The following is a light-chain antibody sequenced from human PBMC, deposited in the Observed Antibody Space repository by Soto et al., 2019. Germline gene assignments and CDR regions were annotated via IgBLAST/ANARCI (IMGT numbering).Light chain of an antibody. CDR2: LGS. CDR3: MLVLQTPIT. V-gene: IGKV2-28*01. CDR1: QSLLHSNGYNY. J-gene: IGKJ5*01. Sequence: DTAMTPTPFCLPVTPGEPASISCSSSQSLLHSNGYNYLDWYLQKPGQSPQLLIYLGSNRASGVPDRFSGSGSGTDFTLKISGVEAEDVGVYYCMLVLQTPITFGQGTRLEIK.